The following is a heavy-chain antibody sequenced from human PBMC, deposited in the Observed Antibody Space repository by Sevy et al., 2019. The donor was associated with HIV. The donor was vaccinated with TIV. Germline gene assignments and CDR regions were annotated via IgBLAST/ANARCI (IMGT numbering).Heavy chain of an antibody. CDR3: AKDMAVAGRDYYYGMDV. V-gene: IGHV3-9*01. D-gene: IGHD6-19*01. Sequence: GGSLRLSCAASGFTFDDYAMHWVRQAPGKGLEWVSGISWNSGSIGYVDSVKGRFTISRDNAKNSLYLQMNSLRAEDTALYYCAKDMAVAGRDYYYGMDVWGQGTTVTVSS. CDR1: GFTFDDYA. J-gene: IGHJ6*02. CDR2: ISWNSGSI.